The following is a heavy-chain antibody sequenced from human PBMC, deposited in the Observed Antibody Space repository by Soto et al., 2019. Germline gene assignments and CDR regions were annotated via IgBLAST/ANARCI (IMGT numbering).Heavy chain of an antibody. V-gene: IGHV4-30-4*01. CDR1: GGSISSGDYY. CDR2: IYYSGST. J-gene: IGHJ6*02. CDR3: ARIVVVGYGMDV. D-gene: IGHD2-21*01. Sequence: PSETLSLTCTVSGGSISSGDYYWSWIRQPPGKGLEWIGYIYYSGSTYYNPSLKSRVTISVDTSKNQFSLKLSSVTAADTAVYYCARIVVVGYGMDVWGQGTTVTVSS.